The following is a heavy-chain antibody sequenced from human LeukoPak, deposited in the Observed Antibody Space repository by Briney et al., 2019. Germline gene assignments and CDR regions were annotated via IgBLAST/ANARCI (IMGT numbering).Heavy chain of an antibody. CDR2: INAGNGNT. V-gene: IGHV1-3*01. CDR1: GYTFTSYA. D-gene: IGHD3-10*01. J-gene: IGHJ4*02. CDR3: ARDPTMVRGVILRCFDY. Sequence: GASVKVSCKASGYTFTSYAMHWVRQAPGQRLEWMGWINAGNGNTKYSQKFQGRVTITRDTSASTAYMELSSLRSEDTAVYYCARDPTMVRGVILRCFDYWGQGTLVTVSS.